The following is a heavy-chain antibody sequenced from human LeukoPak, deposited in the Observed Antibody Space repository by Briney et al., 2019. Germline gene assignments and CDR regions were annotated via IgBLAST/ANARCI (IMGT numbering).Heavy chain of an antibody. D-gene: IGHD6-19*01. CDR1: GGSISSSSYY. J-gene: IGHJ6*02. CDR2: IYYSGST. Sequence: SETLSLTCTVSGGSISSSSYYWGGIRQPPGKGLEGIGSIYYSGSTYYNPSLKSRVTISVDTSKNQFSLKLSSVTAADTAVYYCARHSRAVAGYYYYYYGMDVWGQGTTVTVSS. CDR3: ARHSRAVAGYYYYYYGMDV. V-gene: IGHV4-39*01.